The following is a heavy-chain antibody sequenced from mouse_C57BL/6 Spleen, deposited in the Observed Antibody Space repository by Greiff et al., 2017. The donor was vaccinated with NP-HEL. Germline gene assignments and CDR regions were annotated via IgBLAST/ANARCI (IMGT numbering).Heavy chain of an antibody. CDR3: ARHEDYYGSSYVLGY. Sequence: QVQLKESGAELVKPGASVKLSCEASGYTFTEYTIHWVKQRSGQGLEWIGWFYPGSGSIKYNEKFKDKATLTADKSSSTVYMELSRLTSEDSAVYFCARHEDYYGSSYVLGYWGQGTTLTVSS. V-gene: IGHV1-62-2*01. CDR2: FYPGSGSI. J-gene: IGHJ2*01. CDR1: GYTFTEYT. D-gene: IGHD1-1*01.